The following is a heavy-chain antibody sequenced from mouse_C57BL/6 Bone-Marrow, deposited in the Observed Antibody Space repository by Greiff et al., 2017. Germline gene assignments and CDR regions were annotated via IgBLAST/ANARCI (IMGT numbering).Heavy chain of an antibody. CDR2: IHPNSGST. V-gene: IGHV1-64*01. CDR3: ARSGGFAY. Sequence: QVQLQQPGAELVKPGASVKLSCKASGYTLTSYWMHWVKQRPGQGLEWIGMIHPNSGSTNYNEKFKSKVTLTVDKSPITAYMQIRSLTSEDSAVYYCARSGGFAYWGQGTLVTVSA. J-gene: IGHJ3*01. CDR1: GYTLTSYW.